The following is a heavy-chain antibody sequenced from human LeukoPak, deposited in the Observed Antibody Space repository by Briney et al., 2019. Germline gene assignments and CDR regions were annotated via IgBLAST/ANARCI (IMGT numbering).Heavy chain of an antibody. D-gene: IGHD3-22*01. CDR2: ISSSGSTI. CDR3: ARDLIYYDSSGYSNWFDP. J-gene: IGHJ5*02. CDR1: GFTFSSYG. Sequence: PGGSLRLSCAASGFTFSSYGMHWVRQAPGKGLEWVSYISSSGSTIYYADSVKGRFTISRDNAKNSLYLQMNSLRAGDTAVYYCARDLIYYDSSGYSNWFDPWGQGTLVTVSS. V-gene: IGHV3-48*04.